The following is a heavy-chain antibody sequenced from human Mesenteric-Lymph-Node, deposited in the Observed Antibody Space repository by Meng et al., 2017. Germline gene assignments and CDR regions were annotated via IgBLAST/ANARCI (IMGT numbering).Heavy chain of an antibody. V-gene: IGHV1-8*01. CDR3: ARDANTHYDFWSGFRFVDWFDP. Sequence: ASVKVSCKASGYTFTSYDINWVRQATGQGLEWMGWMNPNSGNTGYAQKFQGRVTMTRNTSISTAYMELSSLRSEDTAVYYCARDANTHYDFWSGFRFVDWFDPWGQGTLVTVSS. D-gene: IGHD3-3*01. CDR1: GYTFTSYD. J-gene: IGHJ5*02. CDR2: MNPNSGNT.